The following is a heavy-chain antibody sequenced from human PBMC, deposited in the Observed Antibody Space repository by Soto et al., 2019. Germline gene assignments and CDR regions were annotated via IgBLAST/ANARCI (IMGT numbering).Heavy chain of an antibody. J-gene: IGHJ4*02. CDR3: ARDPPRRYNSGQGLDY. CDR2: ISTYYDNT. Sequence: QVQLVQSGAEVKKPGASVKVSCKASGYTFTSYGISWVRQAPGQGLEWMGWISTYYDNTNYAQNLRGIVTMTTVTSTSTAYMELRSLRSDDTAVYYCARDPPRRYNSGQGLDYWGQGTLVTVSS. D-gene: IGHD5-18*01. CDR1: GYTFTSYG. V-gene: IGHV1-18*04.